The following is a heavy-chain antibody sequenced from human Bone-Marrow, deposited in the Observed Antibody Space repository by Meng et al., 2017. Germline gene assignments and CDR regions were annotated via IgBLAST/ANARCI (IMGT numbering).Heavy chain of an antibody. V-gene: IGHV3-30*01. J-gene: IGHJ4*02. CDR3: ARDLERWEPRGFDY. CDR1: GFTFSSYA. D-gene: IGHD1-26*01. CDR2: ISYDGSNK. Sequence: GGSLRLSCAASGFTFSSYAMHWVRQALGKGLEWVAVISYDGSNKYYADSVKGRFTISRDNSKNTLYLQMNSLRAEDTAVYYCARDLERWEPRGFDYWGQGTLVTVSS.